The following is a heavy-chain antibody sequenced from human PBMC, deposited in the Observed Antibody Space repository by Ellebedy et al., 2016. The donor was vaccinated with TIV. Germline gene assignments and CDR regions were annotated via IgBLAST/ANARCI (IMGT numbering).Heavy chain of an antibody. CDR2: ISSSSSYI. Sequence: GGSLRLSCAASGFTFSSYSMNWVRQAPGKGLEWVSSISSSSSYIYYADSVKGRFTISRDNAKNSLYLQMNSLRAEDTAVYYCARDRGSRPYCGGDCYFDAFDIWGQGTMVTVSS. CDR3: ARDRGSRPYCGGDCYFDAFDI. J-gene: IGHJ3*02. D-gene: IGHD2-21*02. V-gene: IGHV3-21*01. CDR1: GFTFSSYS.